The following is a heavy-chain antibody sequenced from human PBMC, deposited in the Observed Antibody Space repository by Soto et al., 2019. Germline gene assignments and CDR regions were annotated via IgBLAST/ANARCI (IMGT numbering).Heavy chain of an antibody. Sequence: QVQLVQSGAEVKKPGSSVKVSCKASGGTFSTYAITWVRQAPGQGLEWRGGILPNFGTANNAQKFQGRVTITADESTSTAYMELSSLRSEDTAVYYCARARITMVRDTRPYGMDVWGQGTTVTVSS. V-gene: IGHV1-69*12. D-gene: IGHD3-10*01. CDR2: ILPNFGTA. J-gene: IGHJ6*02. CDR1: GGTFSTYA. CDR3: ARARITMVRDTRPYGMDV.